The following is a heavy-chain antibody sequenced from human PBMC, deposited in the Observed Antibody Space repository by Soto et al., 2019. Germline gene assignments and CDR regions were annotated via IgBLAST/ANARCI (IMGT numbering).Heavy chain of an antibody. J-gene: IGHJ5*02. CDR3: ARDFSDIIVVVPAAMHGWFDP. V-gene: IGHV1-18*01. CDR2: ISAYNGNT. CDR1: GYTFTSYG. D-gene: IGHD2-2*01. Sequence: QVQLVQSGAEVKKPGASVKVSCKASGYTFTSYGISWVRQAPGQGLEWMGWISAYNGNTNYAQKLQGRVTMTTDTSTSTAYMELRSLRSDDTAVYYCARDFSDIIVVVPAAMHGWFDPWGQGTLVTVSS.